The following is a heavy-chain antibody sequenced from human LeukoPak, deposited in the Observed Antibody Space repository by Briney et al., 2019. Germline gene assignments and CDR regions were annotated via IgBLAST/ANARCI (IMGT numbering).Heavy chain of an antibody. D-gene: IGHD1-26*01. CDR1: GFTFSSYA. J-gene: IGHJ4*02. V-gene: IGHV3-23*01. CDR2: ISGSGGST. CDR3: TSLTPGIVGASSVSY. Sequence: PGGSLRLSCAASGFTFSSYAMSWVRQAPGKGLEWVSAISGSGGSTYYADSVKGRFTISRDNSKNTLYLQMNSLRAEDTAVYYCTSLTPGIVGASSVSYWGQGTLVAVSS.